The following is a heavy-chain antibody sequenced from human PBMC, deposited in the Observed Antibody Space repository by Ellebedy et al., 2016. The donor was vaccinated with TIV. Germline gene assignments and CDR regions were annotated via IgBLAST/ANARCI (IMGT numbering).Heavy chain of an antibody. D-gene: IGHD3-22*01. V-gene: IGHV3-21*04. J-gene: IGHJ4*02. Sequence: GESLKISXAASGFPFSSYALAWVRQTPGKAPAWVASITSGSVTFYEDSVKGRFTIYRDNSRNTLFLQMNSLRDDDTAVYYCAKAGGAHYDSHGASYYFDSWGQGTLVTVSS. CDR1: GFPFSSYA. CDR2: ITSGSVT. CDR3: AKAGGAHYDSHGASYYFDS.